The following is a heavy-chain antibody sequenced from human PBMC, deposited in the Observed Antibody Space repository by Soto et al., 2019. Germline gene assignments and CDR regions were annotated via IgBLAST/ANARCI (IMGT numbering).Heavy chain of an antibody. CDR3: ARDETVTTGSNWFDP. CDR1: GYTFTSYA. Sequence: GASVKVSCKASGYTFTSYAMHWVRQAPGQRLEWMGWINAGNGNTKYSQKFQGRVTITRDTSASTAYMELSSLRSEDTAVYYCARDETVTTGSNWFDPWGQGTLVTVSS. V-gene: IGHV1-3*01. J-gene: IGHJ5*02. D-gene: IGHD4-17*01. CDR2: INAGNGNT.